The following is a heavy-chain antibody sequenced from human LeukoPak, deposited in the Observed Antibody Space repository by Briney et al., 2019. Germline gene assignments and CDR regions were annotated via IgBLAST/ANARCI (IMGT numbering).Heavy chain of an antibody. J-gene: IGHJ3*02. Sequence: GAPVKVSCKASGGTFRRYAISGVRRAPGQGLEWMGGIIPIFGTANYAQKFQGRVTITTYESTRTAYMELSSLRSEETAVYYCACSVLRYRWYAFDIWGQGTMVTVSS. D-gene: IGHD3-9*01. V-gene: IGHV1-69*05. CDR1: GGTFRRYA. CDR3: ACSVLRYRWYAFDI. CDR2: IIPIFGTA.